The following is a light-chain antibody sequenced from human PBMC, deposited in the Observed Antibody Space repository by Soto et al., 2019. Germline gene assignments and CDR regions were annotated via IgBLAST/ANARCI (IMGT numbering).Light chain of an antibody. CDR3: AVWDDRPNVHLV. Sequence: QPVLSQPPSASGTPGQTVTIYCSGSSSNIGSNTVNWYQQFPGMAPKLLIYSDDQRPSGVPVRFSGSKSGTSASLAISGLQSADEADYYCAVWDDRPNVHLVFGGGTKLTVL. J-gene: IGLJ2*01. CDR1: SSNIGSNT. V-gene: IGLV1-44*01. CDR2: SDD.